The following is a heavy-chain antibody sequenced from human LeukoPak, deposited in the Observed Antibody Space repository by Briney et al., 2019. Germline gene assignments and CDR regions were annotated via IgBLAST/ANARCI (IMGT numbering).Heavy chain of an antibody. CDR1: GGSFSGYY. Sequence: SETLSLTCAVYGGSFSGYYWSWIRQPPGKGLEWIGEINHSGSTNYNPSLKSRVTISVDTSKNQFSLKLSSVTAADTAVYYCARATMVRGRNWFGPRGQGTLVTVSS. V-gene: IGHV4-34*01. J-gene: IGHJ5*02. D-gene: IGHD3-10*01. CDR3: ARATMVRGRNWFGP. CDR2: INHSGST.